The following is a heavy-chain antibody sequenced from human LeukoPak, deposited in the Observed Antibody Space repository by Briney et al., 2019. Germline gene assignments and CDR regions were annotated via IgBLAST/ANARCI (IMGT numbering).Heavy chain of an antibody. CDR3: ARGGFGVVNQFKNYYYHMDV. CDR2: IIPIFGTA. V-gene: IGHV1-69*05. D-gene: IGHD3-3*01. J-gene: IGHJ6*03. CDR1: GGTFSSYA. Sequence: SVKVSCKASGGTFSSYAISWVRQAPGQGLEWMGGIIPIFGTANYAQKFQGRVTITTDESTSTAYMELSSLRSEDTAVYYCARGGFGVVNQFKNYYYHMDVWGKGTTVTVSS.